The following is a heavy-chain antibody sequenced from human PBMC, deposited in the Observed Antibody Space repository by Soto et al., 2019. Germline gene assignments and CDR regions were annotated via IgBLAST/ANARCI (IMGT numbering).Heavy chain of an antibody. J-gene: IGHJ5*02. D-gene: IGHD2-2*01. CDR3: AKDPPPGRYCSRTNCDQEPSXAP. V-gene: IGHV3-23*01. Sequence: PGGSLRLSCAASGFTFSTYAMSWVRQAPGKGLEWVSAISGSGVSTYYADSVKGRFTISRNNSKNTLYLQMNSLRAEDTAVYYCAKDPPPGRYCSRTNCDQEPSXAPSGQGTLVTGSS. CDR2: ISGSGVST. CDR1: GFTFSTYA.